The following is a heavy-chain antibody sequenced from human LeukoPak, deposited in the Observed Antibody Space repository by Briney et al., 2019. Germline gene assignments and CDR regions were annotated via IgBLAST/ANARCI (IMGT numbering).Heavy chain of an antibody. D-gene: IGHD2-15*01. CDR3: ARTPGGCSGGSCCSGSFDY. CDR2: IWYDGSNK. V-gene: IGHV3-33*01. CDR1: GFTFSSYG. Sequence: PGGSLRLSCAASGFTFSSYGMHWVRQAPGKGLEWVAVIWYDGSNKYYADSVKGRFTISRDNSKNTLYLQMNSLRAEDTAVYYCARTPGGCSGGSCCSGSFDYWGQGTLVTVSS. J-gene: IGHJ4*02.